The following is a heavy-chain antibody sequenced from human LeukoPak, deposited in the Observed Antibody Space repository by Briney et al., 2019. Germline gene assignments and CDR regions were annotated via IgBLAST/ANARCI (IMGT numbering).Heavy chain of an antibody. D-gene: IGHD4-11*01. Sequence: GGSLTLSCPACGFTFSRYAMRWLDQAAAKGLDGVAALGLCVSGYGRRTFYADSVKGRFTISRDNSMNTLYLQMNSLRAEDTAVYYCAKDQPFRGSRHYTYFDYWGQGALVTVSS. V-gene: IGHV3-23*01. CDR1: GFTFSRYA. J-gene: IGHJ4*02. CDR3: AKDQPFRGSRHYTYFDY. CDR2: LGLCVSGYGRRT.